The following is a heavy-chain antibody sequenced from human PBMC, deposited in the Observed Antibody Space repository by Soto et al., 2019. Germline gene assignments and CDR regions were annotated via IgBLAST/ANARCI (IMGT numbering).Heavy chain of an antibody. J-gene: IGHJ6*02. CDR3: ARGGYSRYGRRPNYYYYGMDV. V-gene: IGHV6-1*01. D-gene: IGHD5-12*01. CDR1: GDSVSNNSAT. Sequence: SQTLSLTCAISGDSVSNNSATWNWIRQSPSRGLEWLGRTYYRSKWYNDYAISVKSRVTINPDTSMNQFSLQLNSVTPEDTAVYSCARGGYSRYGRRPNYYYYGMDVWGQGTTVTVSS. CDR2: TYYRSKWYN.